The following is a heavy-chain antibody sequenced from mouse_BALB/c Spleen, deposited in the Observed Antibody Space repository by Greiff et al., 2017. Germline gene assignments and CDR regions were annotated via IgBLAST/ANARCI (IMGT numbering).Heavy chain of an antibody. J-gene: IGHJ2*01. CDR1: GYTFTSYY. V-gene: IGHV1S56*01. D-gene: IGHD2-3*01. CDR2: IYPGDGST. Sequence: VQLQESGPELVKPGASVKMSCKASGYTFTSYYIHWVKQRPGQGLEWIGWIYPGDGSTKYNEKFKGKTTLTADKSSSTAYMLLSSLTSEDSAIYFCARGEWLLAYWGQGTTLTVSS. CDR3: ARGEWLLAY.